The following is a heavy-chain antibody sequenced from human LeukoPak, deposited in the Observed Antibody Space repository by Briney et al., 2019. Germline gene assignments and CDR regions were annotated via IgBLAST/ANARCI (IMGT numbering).Heavy chain of an antibody. CDR3: ARAAIAAARIYYYMDV. V-gene: IGHV3-21*01. CDR2: ISTSSSYI. D-gene: IGHD6-13*01. CDR1: GFTFSSYS. J-gene: IGHJ6*03. Sequence: GGSLRLSCAASGFTFSSYSMNWVRQAPGKGLEWVSFISTSSSYIHNADSVKGRFTISRDNAETSLYLQMNSLRAEDTAVYYCARAAIAAARIYYYMDVWGKGTTVTVSS.